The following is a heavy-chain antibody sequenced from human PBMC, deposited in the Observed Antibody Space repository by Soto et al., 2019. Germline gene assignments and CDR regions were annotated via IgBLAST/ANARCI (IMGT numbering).Heavy chain of an antibody. D-gene: IGHD4-4*01. V-gene: IGHV3-66*01. J-gene: IGHJ6*01. Sequence: EVQLVESGGGLVQPGGSLRLSCAASGFTVSSNYMSWVRQAPGKGLEWVSVIYSGGSTYYADSVKGRFTISRDNSKNTLYLQMNSLRAEDTAVYYCARVRAMTTPPPQHARYYYYGMDVW. CDR3: ARVRAMTTPPPQHARYYYYGMDV. CDR2: IYSGGST. CDR1: GFTVSSNY.